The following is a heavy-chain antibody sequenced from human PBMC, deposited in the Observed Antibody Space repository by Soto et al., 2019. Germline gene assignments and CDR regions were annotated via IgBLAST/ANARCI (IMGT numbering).Heavy chain of an antibody. CDR1: GGTFSSYA. CDR3: ARAYSSSSRGYYYGMDV. J-gene: IGHJ6*02. V-gene: IGHV1-69*13. CDR2: IIPIFGTA. D-gene: IGHD6-6*01. Sequence: ASVKVSCKASGGTFSSYAISWVRQAPGQGLEWMGGIIPIFGTANYAQKFQGRVTITADESTSTAYMELSSLRSEDTAVYYCARAYSSSSRGYYYGMDVWGQGTTVTVSS.